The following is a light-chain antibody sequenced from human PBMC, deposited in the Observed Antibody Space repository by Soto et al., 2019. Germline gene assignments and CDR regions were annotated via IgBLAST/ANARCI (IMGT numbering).Light chain of an antibody. J-gene: IGLJ1*01. CDR3: QSYDSSLSGYV. CDR2: GNT. V-gene: IGLV1-40*01. CDR1: SSNIGAGYD. Sequence: QPVLTQPPSVSGAPGQTVTISCTGSSSNIGAGYDVNWYHQLPGTAPKLLIHGNTNRPSGVPDRFSGSKSGTSASLAITGLQAEDEADYFCQSYDSSLSGYVFGTGTKVTVL.